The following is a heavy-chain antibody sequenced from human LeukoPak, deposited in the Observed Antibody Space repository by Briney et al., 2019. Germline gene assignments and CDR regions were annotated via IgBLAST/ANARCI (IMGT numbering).Heavy chain of an antibody. CDR3: ARDSTSYDSCGYYPGYFDY. D-gene: IGHD3-22*01. V-gene: IGHV3-21*01. CDR2: ISSSSSYI. Sequence: GGSLRLSCAASGFTFSSYSMNWVRQAPGKGLEWVSSISSSSSYIYYADSVKGRFTISRDNAKNSLYLQMNSLRAEDTAVYYCARDSTSYDSCGYYPGYFDYWGQGTLVTVSS. CDR1: GFTFSSYS. J-gene: IGHJ4*02.